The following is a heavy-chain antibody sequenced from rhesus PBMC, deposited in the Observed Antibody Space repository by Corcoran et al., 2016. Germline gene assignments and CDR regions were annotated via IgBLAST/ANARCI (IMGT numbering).Heavy chain of an antibody. V-gene: IGHV4S10*01. Sequence: QVQLQESGPGVVKPSETLSLTCAVSGGSISDSYRWSWIRQPPGKGLEWIGYIYGSSTSTNYNPTLKRRVTISKDTSKNQFSLKLSSVTGADTAVYYCASPTLWTGYYYFDYWGQGVLVTVSS. CDR1: GGSISDSYR. J-gene: IGHJ4*01. D-gene: IGHD3-3*01. CDR3: ASPTLWTGYYYFDY. CDR2: IYGSSTST.